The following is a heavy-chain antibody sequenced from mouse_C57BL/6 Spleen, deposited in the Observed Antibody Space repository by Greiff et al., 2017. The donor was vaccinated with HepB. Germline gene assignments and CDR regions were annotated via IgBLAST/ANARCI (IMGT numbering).Heavy chain of an antibody. Sequence: QVQLQQSGPGLVQPSQSLSITCTVSGFSLTSYGVHWVRQSPGKGLEWLGVIWRGGSTDYNAAFMSRLSITKDNSKSQVFFKMNSLQADVTAIYYCAKKYYDYEGYYYAMDYWGQGTSVTVSS. J-gene: IGHJ4*01. D-gene: IGHD2-4*01. V-gene: IGHV2-5*01. CDR3: AKKYYDYEGYYYAMDY. CDR2: IWRGGST. CDR1: GFSLTSYG.